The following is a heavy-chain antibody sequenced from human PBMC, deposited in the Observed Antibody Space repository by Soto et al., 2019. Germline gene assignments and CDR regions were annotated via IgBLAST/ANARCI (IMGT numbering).Heavy chain of an antibody. Sequence: QVQLVESGGGVVQPGRSLRLSCAASGFRFSNYGMHWVRQAPGKGLDWLAVIVADGTGLHYADSVRGRFTISRDNSKNTLYLQLNSLEAEESAIYFCERDADLPDNGLDECGQGSLVSVSS. CDR2: IVADGTGL. D-gene: IGHD1-1*01. CDR3: ERDADLPDNGLDE. J-gene: IGHJ4*02. CDR1: GFRFSNYG. V-gene: IGHV3-33*01.